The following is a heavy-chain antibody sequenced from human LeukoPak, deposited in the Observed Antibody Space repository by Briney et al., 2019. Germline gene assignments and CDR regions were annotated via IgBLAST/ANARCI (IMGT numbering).Heavy chain of an antibody. CDR2: INHSGST. V-gene: IGHV4-34*01. CDR1: GGSFSGYY. Sequence: SETLSLTCAGYGGSFSGYYWSWIRQPPGKGLEWIEEINHSGSTNYNPSLKSRVTISVDTSKNQFSLKLSSVTAADTAVYYCASARYNWNYRESGHWFDPWGQGTLVTVSS. CDR3: ASARYNWNYRESGHWFDP. J-gene: IGHJ5*02. D-gene: IGHD1-7*01.